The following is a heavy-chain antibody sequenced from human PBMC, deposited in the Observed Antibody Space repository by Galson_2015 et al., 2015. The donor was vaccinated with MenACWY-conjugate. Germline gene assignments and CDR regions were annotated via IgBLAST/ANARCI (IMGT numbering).Heavy chain of an antibody. CDR3: AKEPFGSGPFDI. CDR1: GFTFSSFG. J-gene: IGHJ3*02. Sequence: LRLSCAASGFTFSSFGMHWVRQAPGKRPEWVAVISDDGSKKFYADSLKGRFTISRDNSKNTLYLQVDSVRPEDTALYYCAKEPFGSGPFDIWGRGTMVTVSS. V-gene: IGHV3-30*18. D-gene: IGHD3-10*01. CDR2: ISDDGSKK.